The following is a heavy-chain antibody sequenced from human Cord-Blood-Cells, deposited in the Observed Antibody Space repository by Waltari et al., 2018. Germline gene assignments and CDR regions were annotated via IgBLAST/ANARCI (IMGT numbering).Heavy chain of an antibody. Sequence: QAPLVQSGAEVKKPGASVKVSCKDSGYSLTELYIHWVRQAPGKGLEWMGGFDPEDGETIYAQKFQGRVTMTEDTSTDTAYMELSSLRSEDTAVYYCATGLSIPPYYFDYWGQGTLVTVSS. V-gene: IGHV1-24*01. CDR2: FDPEDGET. J-gene: IGHJ4*02. CDR1: GYSLTELY. D-gene: IGHD2-21*01. CDR3: ATGLSIPPYYFDY.